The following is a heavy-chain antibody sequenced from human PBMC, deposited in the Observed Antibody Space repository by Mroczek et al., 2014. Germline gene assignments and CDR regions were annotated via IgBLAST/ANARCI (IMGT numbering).Heavy chain of an antibody. D-gene: IGHD2-2*02. V-gene: IGHV3-21*01. J-gene: IGHJ6*03. CDR1: GFTFSSYS. CDR3: ARRSVVVVPAAIYGPTDPRDYYYYYMDV. Sequence: ESGGGLVKPGGSLRLSCAASGFTFSSYSMNWVRQAPGKGLEWVSSISSSSSYIYYADSVKGRFTISRDNAKNSLYLQMNSLRAEDTAVYYCARRSVVVVPAAIYGPTDPRDYYYYYMDVWGKGTTVTVS. CDR2: ISSSSSYI.